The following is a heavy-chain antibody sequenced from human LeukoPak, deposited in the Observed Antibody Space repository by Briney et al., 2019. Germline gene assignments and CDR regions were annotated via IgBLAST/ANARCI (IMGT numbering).Heavy chain of an antibody. CDR3: VKGSALSCYEDNWFDP. D-gene: IGHD2-2*01. CDR1: GFTFSSYA. V-gene: IGHV3-64D*06. J-gene: IGHJ5*02. Sequence: GGSLRLSCSASGFTFSSYAMHWVRQAPGKGLEYVSAISSNGGSTYYADSVKGRFTISRDNSKNTLYLQMSSLRAEDTAVYYCVKGSALSCYEDNWFDPWAREPWSPSPQ. CDR2: ISSNGGST.